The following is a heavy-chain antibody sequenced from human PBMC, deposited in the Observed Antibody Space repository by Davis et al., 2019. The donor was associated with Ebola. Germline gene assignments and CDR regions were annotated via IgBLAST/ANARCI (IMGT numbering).Heavy chain of an antibody. V-gene: IGHV3-66*04. CDR2: FYTDERT. CDR1: GIIVSSNQ. D-gene: IGHD4-17*01. Sequence: GESLKISCAASGIIVSSNQMSWVRQAPGKGPEWVAVFYTDERTYYADSVKGRFTVSRDNAENMLYLQMSTLRVEDTAVYYCARHVDGDFWYFDLWGRGTRVTVSS. J-gene: IGHJ2*01. CDR3: ARHVDGDFWYFDL.